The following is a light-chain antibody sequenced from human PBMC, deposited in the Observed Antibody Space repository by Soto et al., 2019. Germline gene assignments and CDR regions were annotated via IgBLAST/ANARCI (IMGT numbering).Light chain of an antibody. CDR1: QAIRTA. CDR3: LQDINYPWT. Sequence: AIQLTQSPSSLSASVGDRVTITCRASQAIRTALGWYQQKPGKVPKLLIYAASTLQSGVPPRFSGSGSGTDFTLAISSLQPEDSATYYCLQDINYPWTFGQGTKVDI. CDR2: AAS. V-gene: IGKV1-6*01. J-gene: IGKJ1*01.